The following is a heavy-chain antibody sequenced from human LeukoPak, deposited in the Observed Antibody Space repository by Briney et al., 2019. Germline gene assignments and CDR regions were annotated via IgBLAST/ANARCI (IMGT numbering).Heavy chain of an antibody. V-gene: IGHV1-69*01. D-gene: IGHD2-2*01. CDR1: GGTFSSYA. CDR3: ARVPGYCSSTSCGGWDYYGMDV. J-gene: IGHJ6*02. CDR2: IIPIFGTA. Sequence: SVKVSCKASGGTFSSYAVSWVRQAPGQGLEWMGGIIPIFGTANYAQKFQGRVTITADESTSTAYMELSSLRSEDTAVYYCARVPGYCSSTSCGGWDYYGMDVWGQGTTVTVSS.